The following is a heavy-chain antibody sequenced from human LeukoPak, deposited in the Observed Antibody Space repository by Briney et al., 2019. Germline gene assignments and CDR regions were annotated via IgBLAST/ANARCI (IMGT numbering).Heavy chain of an antibody. V-gene: IGHV3-15*01. D-gene: IGHD2-15*01. CDR1: GFTFSNAW. J-gene: IGHJ4*02. CDR2: IKSKTDGGTT. CDR3: TTDPSCSGGSCYDQIDY. Sequence: GGSLRLSCAASGFTFSNAWMSWVRQAPGKGLEWVGRIKSKTDGGTTDYAAPVKGRFTISRDDSKNTLYLQMNSPKTEDTAVYYCTTDPSCSGGSCYDQIDYWGQGTLVTVSS.